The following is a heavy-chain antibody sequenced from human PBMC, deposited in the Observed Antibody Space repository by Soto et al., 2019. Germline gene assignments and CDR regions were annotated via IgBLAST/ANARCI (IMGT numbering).Heavy chain of an antibody. Sequence: PWGSLRLSCAASGFTFSIYGMHWVRQAPGMGLEWVAVISYDGSNKYYADSVKGRFTISRDNSKNTLYLQMNSLRAEDTAVYYCAKDMCSGGSCYYWFDPWGQGTLVTVSS. V-gene: IGHV3-30*18. D-gene: IGHD2-15*01. J-gene: IGHJ5*02. CDR2: ISYDGSNK. CDR1: GFTFSIYG. CDR3: AKDMCSGGSCYYWFDP.